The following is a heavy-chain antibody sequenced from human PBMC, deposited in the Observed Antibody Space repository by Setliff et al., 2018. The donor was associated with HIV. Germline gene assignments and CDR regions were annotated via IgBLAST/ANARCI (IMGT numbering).Heavy chain of an antibody. D-gene: IGHD2-15*01. CDR1: GYSFTTYW. J-gene: IGHJ2*01. CDR2: IYPGDSDT. V-gene: IGHV5-51*01. CDR3: ARLGSANWYFDL. Sequence: GESLKISCKTSGYSFTTYWIGWVRQMPGKGLEWMGIIYPGDSDTRYSPSFQGQVTFSTDESITTAYLQWSSLKASDTAMYYCARLGSANWYFDLWGRGTLVTVSS.